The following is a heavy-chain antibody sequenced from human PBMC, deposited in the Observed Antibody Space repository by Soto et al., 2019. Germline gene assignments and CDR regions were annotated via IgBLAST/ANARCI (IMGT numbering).Heavy chain of an antibody. D-gene: IGHD2-21*02. Sequence: QVQVQESGPGLVKPSQTLSLTCTVSGDSIINGIYYWTWIRQHPGKGLEWIGHVHYSGTIYYNPSIRSRVTMSVDTSKNPVSLELSSVTVADTAVYYCVRGADRYKCGFWGQGTLVTVSS. V-gene: IGHV4-31*03. CDR1: GDSIINGIYY. CDR2: VHYSGTI. CDR3: VRGADRYKCGF. J-gene: IGHJ4*02.